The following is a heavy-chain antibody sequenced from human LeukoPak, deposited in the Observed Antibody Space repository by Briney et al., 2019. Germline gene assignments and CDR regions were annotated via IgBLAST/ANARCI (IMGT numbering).Heavy chain of an antibody. CDR1: GYTFTSYD. V-gene: IGHV1-8*01. D-gene: IGHD5-18*01. Sequence: ASVKVSCKASGYTFTSYDINWVRQATGQGLEWMGWMNPNSGNTGYAQKFQGRVTMTRNTSISTAYMELSSLRSEDTAVYYCARTDTAMGIFDYWGQGTLVTVSS. CDR2: MNPNSGNT. CDR3: ARTDTAMGIFDY. J-gene: IGHJ4*02.